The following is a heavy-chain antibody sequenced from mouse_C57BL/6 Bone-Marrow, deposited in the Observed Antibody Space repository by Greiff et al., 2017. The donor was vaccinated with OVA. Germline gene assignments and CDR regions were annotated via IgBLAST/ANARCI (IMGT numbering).Heavy chain of an antibody. J-gene: IGHJ3*01. CDR1: GFSFNTYA. CDR2: IRSKSNNYAT. CDR3: VRHKDDGWFAY. Sequence: EVQLVESGGGLVQPKGSLKLSCAASGFSFNTYAMNWVRQAPGKGLEWVARIRSKSNNYATYYADSVKDRFTISRDDSESMLYLQMNNLKTEDTAMYYCVRHKDDGWFAYWGQGTLVTVSA. V-gene: IGHV10-1*01. D-gene: IGHD2-12*01.